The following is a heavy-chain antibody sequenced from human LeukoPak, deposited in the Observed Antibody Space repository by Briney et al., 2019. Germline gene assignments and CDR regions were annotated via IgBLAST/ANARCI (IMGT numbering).Heavy chain of an antibody. J-gene: IGHJ4*02. CDR1: GGSISSYY. Sequence: SETLSLTCTVSGGSISSYYWSWIRQPPGKGLEWIGYIYYSGSTNYNPSLKSRVTISVDTSKNQFSLKLSSVTAADTAVYYCAREGSWRTFYYFGYWGQGTLVTVSS. V-gene: IGHV4-59*01. CDR2: IYYSGST. D-gene: IGHD6-13*01. CDR3: AREGSWRTFYYFGY.